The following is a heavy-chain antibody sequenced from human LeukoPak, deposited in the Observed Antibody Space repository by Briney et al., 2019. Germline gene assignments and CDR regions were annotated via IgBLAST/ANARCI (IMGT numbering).Heavy chain of an antibody. CDR2: INPSGGST. CDR1: GYTFTSYY. CDR3: ARAHSSGWYTYYYYMDV. V-gene: IGHV1-46*01. D-gene: IGHD6-19*01. J-gene: IGHJ6*03. Sequence: ASVKVSCKASGYTFTSYYMHWVRQAPGQGLEWMGLINPSGGSTSYAQKFQGRVTMTRDTSTSTVYMELSSLRSEDTAVYYCARAHSSGWYTYYYYMDVWGKGTTVTISS.